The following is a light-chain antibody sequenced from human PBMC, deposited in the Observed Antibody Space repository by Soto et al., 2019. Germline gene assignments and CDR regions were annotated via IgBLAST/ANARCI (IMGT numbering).Light chain of an antibody. Sequence: QSALTQPAPVSGSPGQSITISCTGTSGDIGGYDYVSWYQQHPGKAPKLMIYDVSNRPSGVSNRFSGSKSGTTASLTISGLQAEDEADYYCSSYTSSNTYVVGTGTKVNVL. V-gene: IGLV2-14*03. J-gene: IGLJ1*01. CDR3: SSYTSSNTYV. CDR2: DVS. CDR1: SGDIGGYDY.